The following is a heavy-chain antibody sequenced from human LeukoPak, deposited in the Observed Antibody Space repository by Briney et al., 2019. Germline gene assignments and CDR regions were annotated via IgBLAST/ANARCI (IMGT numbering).Heavy chain of an antibody. J-gene: IGHJ4*02. CDR2: INQDGSQK. D-gene: IGHD1-26*01. CDR1: GFAFSSYS. CDR3: ASRIVGTPDYFDY. Sequence: GGSLRLSCAASGFAFSSYSMSWVRQAPGKGLEWVANINQDGSQKYHVDSVKGRFTISRDNAKNSLYLQMSSLRAEDTAVYYCASRIVGTPDYFDYWGQGTLVTVSS. V-gene: IGHV3-7*01.